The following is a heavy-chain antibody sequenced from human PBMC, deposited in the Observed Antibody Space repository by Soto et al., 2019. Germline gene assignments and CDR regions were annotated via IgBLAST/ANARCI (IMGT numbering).Heavy chain of an antibody. D-gene: IGHD4-17*01. CDR3: ANQGRSHDYGFY. J-gene: IGHJ4*02. Sequence: GGSLRLSCAASGFTFSNYGMHWVRQAPGKGLEWVAVISYDGSNKYYADSVKGRFTISRDNSKNTLYLQMNSLRAEDTAVYYCANQGRSHDYGFYWGQGTLVTVSS. CDR1: GFTFSNYG. V-gene: IGHV3-30*18. CDR2: ISYDGSNK.